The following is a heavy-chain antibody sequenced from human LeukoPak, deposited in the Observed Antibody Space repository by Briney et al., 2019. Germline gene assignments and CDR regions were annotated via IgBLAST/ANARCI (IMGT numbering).Heavy chain of an antibody. CDR3: ARKADYYGSEDAFDI. V-gene: IGHV4-59*01. CDR1: GGSISSYY. CDR2: IYYSGST. D-gene: IGHD3-10*01. Sequence: SETLSLTCNVPGGSISSYYSSWIRQPPGKGLEWIGYIYYSGSTNYNPSLKSRVTISVDTSKNQFSLKLSSVTAADTAVYYCARKADYYGSEDAFDIWGQGTMVTVSS. J-gene: IGHJ3*02.